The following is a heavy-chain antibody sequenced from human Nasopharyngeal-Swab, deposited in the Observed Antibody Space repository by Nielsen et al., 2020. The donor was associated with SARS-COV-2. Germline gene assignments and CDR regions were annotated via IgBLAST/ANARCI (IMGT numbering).Heavy chain of an antibody. J-gene: IGHJ4*02. V-gene: IGHV1-58*01. Sequence: SVKVSCKPSGLTFSSSAVQWVRQARGQRLEWIGWIVVGSGDTKYAQKFQERVTISRDMSTSSVYMELSRLRSDDTAVYYCALGRWNYGSDYLKYWGRGTLVTVSS. CDR3: ALGRWNYGSDYLKY. CDR2: IVVGSGDT. D-gene: IGHD1-7*01. CDR1: GLTFSSSA.